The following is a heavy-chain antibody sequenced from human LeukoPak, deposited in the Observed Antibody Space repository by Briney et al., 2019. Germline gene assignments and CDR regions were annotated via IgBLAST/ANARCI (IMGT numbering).Heavy chain of an antibody. CDR2: IYTSGST. J-gene: IGHJ4*02. D-gene: IGHD3-22*01. V-gene: IGHV4-61*02. CDR3: ARFLYDSSGYYNDY. CDR1: GGSISSGSYY. Sequence: SQTLSLTCTVSGGSISSGSYYWSWIRQPAGKGLEWIGRIYTSGSTNYNPSLKSRVTISVDTSKNQFSLKLSSVTAADTAVYYCARFLYDSSGYYNDYWGQGTLVTVSS.